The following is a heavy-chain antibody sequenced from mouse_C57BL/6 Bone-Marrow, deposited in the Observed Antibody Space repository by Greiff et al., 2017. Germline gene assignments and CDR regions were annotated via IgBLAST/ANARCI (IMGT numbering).Heavy chain of an antibody. CDR3: ARGLLPIAY. CDR1: GYSITSGYY. Sequence: DVQLQESGPGLVKPSQSLSLTCSVTGYSITSGYYWNWIRQFPGNKLEWMGYISYDGSNNYNPSLKNRISITRDTSKNQFFLKLNSVTTEDTATYYCARGLLPIAYWGQGTLVTVSA. D-gene: IGHD1-1*01. J-gene: IGHJ3*01. CDR2: ISYDGSN. V-gene: IGHV3-6*01.